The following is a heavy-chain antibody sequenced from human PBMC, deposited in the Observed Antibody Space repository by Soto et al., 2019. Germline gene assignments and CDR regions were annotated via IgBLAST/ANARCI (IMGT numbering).Heavy chain of an antibody. D-gene: IGHD2-2*01. Sequence: QVQLVESGGGVVQPGRSLRLSCAASGFSFSNYAMHWVRQAPGKGLEWLAIISYDGDNEYYADSVRGRFTISRDNSKNMLYLKRNNLRIENTAVYYCAKEGGPVYCNGPRCSANPFNNGAQGTLVTFSS. CDR3: AKEGGPVYCNGPRCSANPFNN. V-gene: IGHV3-30*18. CDR1: GFSFSNYA. CDR2: ISYDGDNE. J-gene: IGHJ4*02.